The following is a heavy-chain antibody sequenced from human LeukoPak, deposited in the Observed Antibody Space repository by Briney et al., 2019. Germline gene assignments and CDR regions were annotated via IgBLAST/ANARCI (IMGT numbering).Heavy chain of an antibody. D-gene: IGHD2-8*01. J-gene: IGHJ4*02. CDR2: INHSGST. Sequence: SETLSLTCAVYGGSFSGYCWSWIRQPPGKGLEWIGEINHSGSTNYNPSLKSRVTISVDTSKNQFSLKLSSVTAADTAVYYCARGRGYCTNGVCYLKLPHYFDYWGQGTLVTVSS. V-gene: IGHV4-34*01. CDR1: GGSFSGYC. CDR3: ARGRGYCTNGVCYLKLPHYFDY.